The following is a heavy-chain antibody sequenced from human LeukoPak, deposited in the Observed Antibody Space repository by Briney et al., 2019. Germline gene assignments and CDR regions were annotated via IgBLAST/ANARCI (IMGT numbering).Heavy chain of an antibody. D-gene: IGHD3-22*01. V-gene: IGHV3-23*01. J-gene: IGHJ4*02. CDR1: GFTFSGYA. CDR2: ISGSGGST. Sequence: GGSLRLSCAASGFTFSGYAMSWVRQAPGKGLEWVSAISGSGGSTYYADSVKGRFTISRDNSKNTLYLQMNSLRAEDTAVYYCAKWDYDSSGYSDYWGQGTLVTVSS. CDR3: AKWDYDSSGYSDY.